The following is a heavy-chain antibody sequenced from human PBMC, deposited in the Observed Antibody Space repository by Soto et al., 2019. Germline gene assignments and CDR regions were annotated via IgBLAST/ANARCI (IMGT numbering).Heavy chain of an antibody. V-gene: IGHV6-1*01. CDR1: GDSVSSNSAA. CDR3: ARDHSSGWLGSYYGMDV. J-gene: IGHJ6*02. D-gene: IGHD6-19*01. CDR2: TYYRSKWYN. Sequence: SQTLSLTCAVSGDSVSSNSAAWNWIRQSPSRGLEWLGRTYYRSKWYNDYAVSVKSRITINPDTSKNQFSLQLNSVTPEDTAVYYCARDHSSGWLGSYYGMDVWAQATQVTVYS.